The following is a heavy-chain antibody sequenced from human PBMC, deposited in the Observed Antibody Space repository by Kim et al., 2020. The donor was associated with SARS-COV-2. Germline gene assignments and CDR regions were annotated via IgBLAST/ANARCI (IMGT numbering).Heavy chain of an antibody. D-gene: IGHD3-10*01. V-gene: IGHV4-59*01. Sequence: SLKSRVTRSVDTSKNQYSLKLSSVTAADTAVYDCARTPYWFGELNDAFDIWGQGTMVTVSS. CDR3: ARTPYWFGELNDAFDI. J-gene: IGHJ3*02.